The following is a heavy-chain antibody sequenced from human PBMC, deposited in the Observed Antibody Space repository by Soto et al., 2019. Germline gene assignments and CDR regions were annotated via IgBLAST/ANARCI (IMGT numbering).Heavy chain of an antibody. D-gene: IGHD1-1*01. J-gene: IGHJ4*02. CDR3: ARVAKQLCRSLDY. CDR1: GDSISSSSYY. CDR2: IFYSGST. Sequence: TLSLTCTVSGDSISSSSYYWGWIRQPPGKGLECIGSIFYSGSTYYNPSLKSRVTISIDTSKNQFSLKLSPVTAADTAVYYCARVAKQLCRSLDYWGQGNLVTVS. V-gene: IGHV4-39*01.